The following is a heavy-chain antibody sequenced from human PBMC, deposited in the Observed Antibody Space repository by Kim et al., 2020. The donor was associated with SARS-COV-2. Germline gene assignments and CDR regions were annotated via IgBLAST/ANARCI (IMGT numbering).Heavy chain of an antibody. CDR1: GGSFSGYY. V-gene: IGHV4-34*01. Sequence: SETLSLTCAVYGGSFSGYYWSWIRQPPGKGLEWIGEINHSGSTNYNPSLKSRVTISVDTSKNQLSLKLSSVTAADTAVYYCAIRGIAVAGTGIRDYYYGMDVWGQGTTVTVSS. D-gene: IGHD6-19*01. J-gene: IGHJ6*02. CDR3: AIRGIAVAGTGIRDYYYGMDV. CDR2: INHSGST.